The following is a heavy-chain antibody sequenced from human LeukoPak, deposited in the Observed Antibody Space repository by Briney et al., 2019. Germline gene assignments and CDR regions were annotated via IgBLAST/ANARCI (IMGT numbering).Heavy chain of an antibody. J-gene: IGHJ6*02. CDR2: ISAYNGNT. D-gene: IGHD6-19*01. Sequence: ASVKVSCKASGYTFTSYGISWVRQAPGQGLEWMGWISAYNGNTNYAQKLQGRVTMTTDTSTSTAYMELRSLRSDDTAVYYCARAPPRAVAGFYYYYGMDVWGQGTTVTVSS. CDR3: ARAPPRAVAGFYYYYGMDV. CDR1: GYTFTSYG. V-gene: IGHV1-18*01.